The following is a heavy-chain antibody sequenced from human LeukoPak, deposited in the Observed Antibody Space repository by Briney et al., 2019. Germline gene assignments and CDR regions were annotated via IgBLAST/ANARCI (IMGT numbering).Heavy chain of an antibody. J-gene: IGHJ4*02. Sequence: PGGSLRLSCSASGFTFSRYAMHWVSQAPGKGLEYVSGINDNGGRTHYGDSVKGRFSISRDNSKNTLHLQMSTLRAEDTALYYCVKDVGGSYAFDYWGQGILVTVAS. D-gene: IGHD1-26*01. CDR3: VKDVGGSYAFDY. CDR2: INDNGGRT. CDR1: GFTFSRYA. V-gene: IGHV3-64D*09.